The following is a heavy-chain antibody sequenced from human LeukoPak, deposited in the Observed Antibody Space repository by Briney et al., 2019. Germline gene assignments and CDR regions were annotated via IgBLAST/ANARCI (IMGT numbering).Heavy chain of an antibody. CDR2: IYSGGST. V-gene: IGHV3-53*04. CDR1: GFTVSGNY. J-gene: IGHJ6*02. CDR3: ARGGDCSGGSCYSGYYYGMDV. D-gene: IGHD2-15*01. Sequence: GGSLRLSCAASGFTVSGNYMSWVRQAPGKGLEWVSVIYSGGSTYYADSVKGRFTISRHNSKNTLYLQMNSLRAEDTAVYYCARGGDCSGGSCYSGYYYGMDVWGQGTTVTVSS.